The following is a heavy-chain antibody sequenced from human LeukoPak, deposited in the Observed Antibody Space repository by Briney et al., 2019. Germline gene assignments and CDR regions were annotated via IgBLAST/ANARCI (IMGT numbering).Heavy chain of an antibody. CDR2: INHSGST. V-gene: IGHV4-34*01. J-gene: IGHJ6*02. Sequence: SETLSLTCAVYGGSFSGYHWSWIRQPPGKGLEWIGEINHSGSTNYNPSLKSRVTISVDTSKNQFSLKLSSVTAADTAVYYCARKDDILTGYTPNGMDVWGQGTTVTVSS. D-gene: IGHD3-9*01. CDR1: GGSFSGYH. CDR3: ARKDDILTGYTPNGMDV.